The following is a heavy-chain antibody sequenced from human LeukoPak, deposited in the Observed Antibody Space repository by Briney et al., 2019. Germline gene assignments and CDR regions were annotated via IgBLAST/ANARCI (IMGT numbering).Heavy chain of an antibody. Sequence: PGGSLRLSCAASGFTFSSHRMHWVRHAPGKGLVWVSCVSTDGSTTNYADSVKGRFTISRDNAKNTLYLQMNSLRAEDTAVYYCLPMVRGVNWGQGTLVTVSS. CDR2: VSTDGSTT. J-gene: IGHJ4*02. CDR1: GFTFSSHR. V-gene: IGHV3-74*01. CDR3: LPMVRGVN. D-gene: IGHD3-10*01.